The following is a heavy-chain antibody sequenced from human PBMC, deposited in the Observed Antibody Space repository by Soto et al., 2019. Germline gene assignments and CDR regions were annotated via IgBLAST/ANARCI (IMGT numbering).Heavy chain of an antibody. CDR2: IYYSGST. J-gene: IGHJ4*02. CDR3: ARESYFGEENYFDY. D-gene: IGHD3-16*01. CDR1: GGSISSYY. V-gene: IGHV4-59*01. Sequence: SETLSLTCTVSGGSISSYYWSWIRQPPGKGLEWIGYIYYSGSTNYNPSLKSRVTISVDTSKNQFSLKLSSVTAADTAVYYCARESYFGEENYFDYWGQGTLVTVSS.